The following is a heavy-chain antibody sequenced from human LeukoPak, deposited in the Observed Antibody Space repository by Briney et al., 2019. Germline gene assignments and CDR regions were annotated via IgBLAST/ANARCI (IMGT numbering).Heavy chain of an antibody. CDR3: ARESYSSSWYGDYFDY. V-gene: IGHV4-34*01. CDR2: INYSGST. Sequence: SETLSLTCAVYGGSFSGYYWSWIRQPPGKGLEWIGEINYSGSTNYHPSLKSRVTISVDTSKNQFSLKLSSVTAADTAVYYCARESYSSSWYGDYFDYWGQGTLVTVSS. J-gene: IGHJ4*02. CDR1: GGSFSGYY. D-gene: IGHD6-13*01.